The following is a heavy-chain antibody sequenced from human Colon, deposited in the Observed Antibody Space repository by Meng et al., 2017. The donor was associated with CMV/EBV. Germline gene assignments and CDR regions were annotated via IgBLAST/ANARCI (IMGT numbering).Heavy chain of an antibody. D-gene: IGHD3-22*01. CDR3: ARASSVAVIYYLGMDV. J-gene: IGHJ6*02. CDR1: GFTFSSYG. Sequence: GGSLRLSCATSGFTFSSYGMHWVRQSPGKGLEWVASISYDQNNIYYAESVKGRFTISRDNSKNTLHLQMSSLRAEDTAVYYCARASSVAVIYYLGMDVWGLGTTVTVSS. CDR2: ISYDQNNI. V-gene: IGHV3-30*03.